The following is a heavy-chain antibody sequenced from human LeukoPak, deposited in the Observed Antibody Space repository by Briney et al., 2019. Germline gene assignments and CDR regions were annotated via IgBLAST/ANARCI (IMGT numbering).Heavy chain of an antibody. V-gene: IGHV3-11*01. D-gene: IGHD2-21*02. Sequence: GGSLRPSCAASGFTFSDYYMSWIRQAPGKGLEWVSYISSSGSTIYYADSVKGRFTISRDNAKNSLYLQMNSLRAEDTAVYYCARLNCGGDCYSDNWFDPWGQGTLVTVSS. CDR3: ARLNCGGDCYSDNWFDP. J-gene: IGHJ5*02. CDR2: ISSSGSTI. CDR1: GFTFSDYY.